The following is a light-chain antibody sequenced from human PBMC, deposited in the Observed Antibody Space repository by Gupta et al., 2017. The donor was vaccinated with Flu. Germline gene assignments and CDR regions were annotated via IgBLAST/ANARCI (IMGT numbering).Light chain of an antibody. Sequence: SALTQPRSVSGPPGQSVTTPCTGSSSGVGGYNYASWYQQYPGKAPKLLIYEVNQRPSGVPDRFSGSKSGSTASLTIAGLQADDEGDYYCSSYAGPATVWIFGGGTTLTVL. J-gene: IGLJ2*01. CDR3: SSYAGPATVWI. V-gene: IGLV2-11*01. CDR1: SSGVGGYNY. CDR2: EVN.